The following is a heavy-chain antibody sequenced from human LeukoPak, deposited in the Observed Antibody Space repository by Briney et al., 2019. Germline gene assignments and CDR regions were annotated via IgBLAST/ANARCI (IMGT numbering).Heavy chain of an antibody. CDR1: GGSISSYY. Sequence: SETLSLTCTVSGGSISSYYWSWIRQSPGKGLEWIGYIFYNGSTNYNPSLKSRVTISVDTSKNQFSLKLSSVTAADTAVYYCGGGWGGSAFDNWGQGTMVTVSS. J-gene: IGHJ3*02. D-gene: IGHD3-16*01. V-gene: IGHV4-59*01. CDR3: GGGWGGSAFDN. CDR2: IFYNGST.